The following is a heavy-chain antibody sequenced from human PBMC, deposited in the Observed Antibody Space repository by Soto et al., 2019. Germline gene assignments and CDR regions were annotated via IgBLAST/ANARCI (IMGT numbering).Heavy chain of an antibody. J-gene: IGHJ4*02. D-gene: IGHD6-19*01. CDR3: ARDLGSSGLKYYFDY. CDR1: GYTFNGYY. V-gene: IGHV1-2*04. Sequence: ASVKVSCKASGYTFNGYYMHWVRQAPGQGLEWMGWINPNSGGTNYAQKFQGWVTMTRDTSISTAYMELSRLRSDDTAVYYCARDLGSSGLKYYFDYWGQGTLVTVSS. CDR2: INPNSGGT.